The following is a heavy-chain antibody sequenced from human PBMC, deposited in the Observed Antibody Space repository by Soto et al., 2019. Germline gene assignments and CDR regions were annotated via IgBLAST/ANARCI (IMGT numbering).Heavy chain of an antibody. D-gene: IGHD2-8*02. CDR1: SGSVSSSRFA. CDR3: ARLEYFFIPGGSLTGYFDY. J-gene: IGHJ4*02. V-gene: IGHV4-39*01. CDR2: FSFSGST. Sequence: PSETLSLTCNVSSGSVSSSRFAWGWIRQSAGKGLEWIGSFSFSGSTYYNPSLKSRVTLSVDRSNNQLSLTLKSMTAADTAIYYCARLEYFFIPGGSLTGYFDYWAQGAPVTVSS.